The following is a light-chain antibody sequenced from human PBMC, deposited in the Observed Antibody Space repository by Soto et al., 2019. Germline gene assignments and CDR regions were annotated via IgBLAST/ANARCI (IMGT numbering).Light chain of an antibody. V-gene: IGLV2-14*01. J-gene: IGLJ2*01. CDR2: EVS. CDR1: SSDVGTYDY. Sequence: QSALTQPASVSGSPGQSITISCTGTSSDVGTYDYVSWYQQYPGKAPERIIFEVSYRASGVSNRFSGAKSGNTASLTISCLQAEDEADYYCSSYTGSNTLVVFGGGTKLTVL. CDR3: SSYTGSNTLVV.